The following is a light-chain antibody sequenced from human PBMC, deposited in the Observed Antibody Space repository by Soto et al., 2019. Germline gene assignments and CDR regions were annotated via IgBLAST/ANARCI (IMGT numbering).Light chain of an antibody. CDR2: HAS. CDR3: QQYNNWPPWT. CDR1: QSVSTK. J-gene: IGKJ1*01. V-gene: IGKV3D-15*01. Sequence: EIVMTQSPTTLSVSPGERATLSCRASQSVSTKVAWYQQKPDQGPRLLIYHASIRAAGIPARFSGSGSGTEFTLTISSLQSEDFAVYHCQQYNNWPPWTFGQGTKVDNK.